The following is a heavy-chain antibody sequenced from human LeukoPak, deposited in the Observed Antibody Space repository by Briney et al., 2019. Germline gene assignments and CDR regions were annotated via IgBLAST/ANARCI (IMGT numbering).Heavy chain of an antibody. V-gene: IGHV1-8*01. CDR3: ARGLYSSSWYDY. J-gene: IGHJ4*02. CDR1: GYTFTIYD. CDR2: MNANSGNT. Sequence: ASVTVSCTASGYTFTIYDINWVRQAPGQGLEWMGWMNANSGNTGYAQKFQGRVTMTRNTSISTAYMELSSVRSEDTAVYYCARGLYSSSWYDYWGQGTLVTVSS. D-gene: IGHD6-13*01.